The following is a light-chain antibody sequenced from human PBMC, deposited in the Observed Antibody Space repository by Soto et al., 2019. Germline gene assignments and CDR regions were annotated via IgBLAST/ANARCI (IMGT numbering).Light chain of an antibody. CDR3: QQYGRTSWT. CDR1: QSVSTNF. CDR2: SPS. V-gene: IGKV3-20*01. Sequence: EIVLTQSPGTLSLSPGEVATLSCRASQSVSTNFFAWYQQKPGQAPRLLIYSPSTRATGIPDRFSGSGSGTDFTLTISRLEPEDFAVYYCQQYGRTSWTFGQGTKVEIK. J-gene: IGKJ1*01.